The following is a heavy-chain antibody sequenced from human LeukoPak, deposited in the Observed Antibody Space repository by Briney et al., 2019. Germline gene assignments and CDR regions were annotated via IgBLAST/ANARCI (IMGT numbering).Heavy chain of an antibody. CDR2: INWSGDSA. D-gene: IGHD3-10*01. V-gene: IGHV3-20*01. CDR3: ARVKGYGSGTYYFDY. Sequence: PGGSLRLSCAASGFTFSSYSRNWVRQAPGKGLEWVSGINWSGDSATYADSVKGRFTISRDNAKHSLYLQMNSLRAEDTALFHCARVKGYGSGTYYFDYWGQGTLVTVSS. CDR1: GFTFSSYS. J-gene: IGHJ4*02.